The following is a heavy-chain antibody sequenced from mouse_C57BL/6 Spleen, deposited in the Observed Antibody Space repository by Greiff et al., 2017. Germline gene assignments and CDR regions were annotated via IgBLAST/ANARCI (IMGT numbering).Heavy chain of an antibody. J-gene: IGHJ4*01. D-gene: IGHD2-5*01. V-gene: IGHV5-4*03. CDR1: GFTFSSYA. CDR3: ARGEEHYYSNYNAMDY. Sequence: EVMLVESGGGLVKPGGSLKLSCAASGFTFSSYAMSWVRQTPEKRLEWVATISDGGSYTYYPDNVKGRFTISRDNAKNNLYLQMSHLKSEDTAMYYCARGEEHYYSNYNAMDYWGQGTSVTVSS. CDR2: ISDGGSYT.